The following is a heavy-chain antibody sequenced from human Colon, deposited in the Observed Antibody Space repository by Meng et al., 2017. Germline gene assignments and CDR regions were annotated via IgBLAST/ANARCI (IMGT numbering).Heavy chain of an antibody. CDR3: SRDRGYSDGHSFDY. V-gene: IGHV1-3*01. J-gene: IGHJ4*02. CDR1: GYTFTSYA. D-gene: IGHD5-18*01. CDR2: INAGNGNT. Sequence: ASVKVSCKASGYTFTSYAMHWVRQAPGQRLEWMGWINAGNGNTKYSQKFQGRVTITRDTSASTAYMELSSLRTEDTAVYYCSRDRGYSDGHSFDYWGQGTLVTVSS.